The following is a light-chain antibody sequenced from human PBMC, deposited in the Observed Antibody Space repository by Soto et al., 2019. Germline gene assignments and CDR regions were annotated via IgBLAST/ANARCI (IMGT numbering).Light chain of an antibody. Sequence: ILMSQSPSSLSASVGDRVTITCRASQDLDKWLAWYQQKPGKAPNLLIYKSATLREGVPSRFSGFAAGTDYKLTISDLQPDDFGPYYCQQYSSYRTFGQGTMVEIK. CDR3: QQYSSYRT. CDR1: QDLDKW. V-gene: IGKV1-5*03. J-gene: IGKJ1*01. CDR2: KSA.